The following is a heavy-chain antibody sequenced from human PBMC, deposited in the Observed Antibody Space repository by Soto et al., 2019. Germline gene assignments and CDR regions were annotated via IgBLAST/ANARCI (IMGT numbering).Heavy chain of an antibody. CDR2: ISAYNGNT. J-gene: IGHJ6*02. CDR3: ARLGTIVSAHYYGMDV. V-gene: IGHV1-18*01. CDR1: GYTFTSYG. Sequence: GASVKVSCKASGYTFTSYGISWVRQAPGQGLEWIGWISAYNGNTNYAQKLQGRVTMTTDTSTSTAYMELRSLRSDDTAVYYCARLGTIVSAHYYGMDVWGQGTTVTVSS. D-gene: IGHD3-10*01.